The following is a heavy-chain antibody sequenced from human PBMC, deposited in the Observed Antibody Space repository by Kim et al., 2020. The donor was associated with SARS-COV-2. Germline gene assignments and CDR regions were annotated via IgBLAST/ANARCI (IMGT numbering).Heavy chain of an antibody. Sequence: GGSLRLSCVASGFTFSTYNINLVRQAPGKGLEWVSSISSTSNYIYYADSVKGRFTVSRDNAKNSLYLQMNSLRAEDTAVYYCARARWTTNYYFDYWGRGTLVTVSS. V-gene: IGHV3-21*01. D-gene: IGHD2-15*01. CDR3: ARARWTTNYYFDY. CDR1: GFTFSTYN. CDR2: ISSTSNYI. J-gene: IGHJ4*02.